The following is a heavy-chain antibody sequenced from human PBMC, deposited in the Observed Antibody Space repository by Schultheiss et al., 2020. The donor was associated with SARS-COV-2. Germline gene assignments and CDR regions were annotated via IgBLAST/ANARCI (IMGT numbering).Heavy chain of an antibody. CDR3: ARGVVVRSMDV. CDR1: GFTFSSYG. J-gene: IGHJ6*02. CDR2: IWYDGSNK. D-gene: IGHD2-2*01. V-gene: IGHV3-33*01. Sequence: GESLKISCAASGFTFSSYGMHWVRQAPGKGLEWVAVIWYDGSNKYYADSVKGRFTISRDNSKNTLYLQMNSLRVEDTAVYYCARGVVVRSMDVWGQGTTVTVSS.